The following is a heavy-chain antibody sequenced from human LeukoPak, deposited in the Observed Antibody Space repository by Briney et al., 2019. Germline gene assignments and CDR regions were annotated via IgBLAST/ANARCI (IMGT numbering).Heavy chain of an antibody. J-gene: IGHJ4*02. V-gene: IGHV3-23*01. D-gene: IGHD3-10*01. CDR2: VSGSGDST. CDR3: AKDVTMVRGVTTFDC. CDR1: GFTFSSYA. Sequence: GSLRLSCAASGFTFSSYAMSWVRQAPGKGLEWVSAVSGSGDSTFYADSVKGRFTISRDNSKNTLYLQMSSLRAEDTAIYYCAKDVTMVRGVTTFDCWGQGTLATVSS.